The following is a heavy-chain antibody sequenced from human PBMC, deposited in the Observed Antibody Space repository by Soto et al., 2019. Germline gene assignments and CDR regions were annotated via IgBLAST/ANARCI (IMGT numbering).Heavy chain of an antibody. CDR1: GFTFSSYA. D-gene: IGHD3-22*01. CDR2: ISGSGGST. J-gene: IGHJ4*02. V-gene: IGHV3-23*01. CDR3: AKDLPKDSSGYAFDY. Sequence: GGSLRLSCAASGFTFSSYAMSWVRQAPGKGLEWVSAISGSGGSTYYADSVEGRFTSSRDNSKNTLYLQMNSLRAEDTAVYYCAKDLPKDSSGYAFDYWGQGTLVTVSS.